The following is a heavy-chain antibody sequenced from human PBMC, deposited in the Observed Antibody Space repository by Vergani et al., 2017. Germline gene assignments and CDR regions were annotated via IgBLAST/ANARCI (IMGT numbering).Heavy chain of an antibody. J-gene: IGHJ3*01. Sequence: QVQLVQSGAEVKKPGASVKVSCKASGYTFTSYGISWVRQAPGQGLEWMGWISAYNGNTNYAQKLQGRVTMTTDTFTSTAYMELRSLRSDDTAVYDCAGAGSGLYGDDGLDVWGQGTMVTVSS. CDR3: AGAGSGLYGDDGLDV. D-gene: IGHD6-19*01. V-gene: IGHV1-18*01. CDR2: ISAYNGNT. CDR1: GYTFTSYG.